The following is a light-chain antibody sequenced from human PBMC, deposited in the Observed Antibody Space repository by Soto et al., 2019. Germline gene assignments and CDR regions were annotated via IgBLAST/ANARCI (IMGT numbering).Light chain of an antibody. CDR1: QGIRND. CDR2: AAS. Sequence: AIQLTQSPSSLSTSVGDRVTITCRASQGIRNDLGWYQQKPGKAPKLLIYAASSLQSGVPSRFSGSGSGTDFTLTISSLQPEDFATYYCLQDYNYPRTFGQGTKVDIK. CDR3: LQDYNYPRT. V-gene: IGKV1-6*01. J-gene: IGKJ1*01.